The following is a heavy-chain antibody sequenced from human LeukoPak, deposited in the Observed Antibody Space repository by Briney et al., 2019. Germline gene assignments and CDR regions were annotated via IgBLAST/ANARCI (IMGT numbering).Heavy chain of an antibody. Sequence: PGGSLRLSCAASGFTFSSCGMHWVRQAPGKGLEWVAFIRYDGSNQYYADSVKGRFTISRDNAKNSLYLQMNSLRAEDTAVYYCARGGVEPGGGSGYYIDYWGQGTLVTVSS. CDR3: ARGGVEPGGGSGYYIDY. D-gene: IGHD3-22*01. CDR1: GFTFSSCG. J-gene: IGHJ4*02. CDR2: IRYDGSNQ. V-gene: IGHV3-30*02.